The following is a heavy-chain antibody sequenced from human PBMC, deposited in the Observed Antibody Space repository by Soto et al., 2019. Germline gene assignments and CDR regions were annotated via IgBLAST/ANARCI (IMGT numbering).Heavy chain of an antibody. CDR3: GRSVVGATGEILNNAMDV. CDR2: INPASGHT. Sequence: QVQLVQSGAEAKKPGASVKVSCKASGYTFTTYALHWVRQAPGQRPEWMGWINPASGHTKYSKKYQDKVTITRDTSAGTGYMELSSLRSEVKAVYYCGRSVVGATGEILNNAMDVWGQGTTVTVSS. D-gene: IGHD1-26*01. J-gene: IGHJ6*02. CDR1: GYTFTTYA. V-gene: IGHV1-3*01.